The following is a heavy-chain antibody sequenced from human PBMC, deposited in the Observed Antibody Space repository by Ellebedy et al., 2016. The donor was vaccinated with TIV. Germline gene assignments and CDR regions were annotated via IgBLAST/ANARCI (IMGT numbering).Heavy chain of an antibody. CDR2: ISGSGGST. CDR3: ARDRGAYGVDY. CDR1: GFTFSSYA. J-gene: IGHJ4*02. D-gene: IGHD3-10*01. Sequence: GGSLRLSXAASGFTFSSYAMSWVRQAPGKGLEWVSVISGSGGSTGYADSVKGRFTISRDNAKNSLYLQMNSLRAEDTALYHCARDRGAYGVDYWGQGTLVTVSS. V-gene: IGHV3-20*01.